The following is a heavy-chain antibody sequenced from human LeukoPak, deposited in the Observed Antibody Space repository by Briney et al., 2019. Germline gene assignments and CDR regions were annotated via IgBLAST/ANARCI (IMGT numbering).Heavy chain of an antibody. D-gene: IGHD1-26*01. Sequence: ASVKVSCKASGYTFTSYYMHWVRQPPGQGLEWVGWVSTYNGNTDYAQTVQGRVAMTTDTSTNTAYMDLRSLRPDDTAVYYCARPHSLGGSFYVFDYWGQGTLITVSS. CDR1: GYTFTSYY. CDR3: ARPHSLGGSFYVFDY. V-gene: IGHV1-18*04. CDR2: VSTYNGNT. J-gene: IGHJ4*02.